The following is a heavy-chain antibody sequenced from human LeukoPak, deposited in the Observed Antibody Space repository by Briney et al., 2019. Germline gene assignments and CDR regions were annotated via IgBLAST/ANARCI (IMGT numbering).Heavy chain of an antibody. CDR1: GFTFSSYG. J-gene: IGHJ6*02. D-gene: IGHD3-3*01. CDR3: ARDPNYDFWSGYYGNYYGMDV. Sequence: GRSLRLSCAASGFTFSSYGMHWVRQAPGKGLEWVAVIWYDGSNKYYADSVKGRFTISRDNSKNTLYLQMNSLRAEDTAVYYCARDPNYDFWSGYYGNYYGMDVWGQGTTVTVSS. CDR2: IWYDGSNK. V-gene: IGHV3-33*01.